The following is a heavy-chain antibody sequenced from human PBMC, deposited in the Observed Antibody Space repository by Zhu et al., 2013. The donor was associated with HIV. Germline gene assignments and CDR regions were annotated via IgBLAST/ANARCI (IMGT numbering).Heavy chain of an antibody. CDR3: ARDGPIVGATIFDY. Sequence: QVELVQSGAEVRRPGSSVKVSCQASGGTFRTYAITWVRQAPGQGLEWMGGLIPIFGTPNYAQSFQGRVTITADESTTTAYMELSSLRSEDTAVYYCARDGPIVGATIFDYWGQGTLVTVSS. D-gene: IGHD1-26*01. CDR1: GGTFRTYA. J-gene: IGHJ4*02. V-gene: IGHV1-69*12. CDR2: LIPIFGTP.